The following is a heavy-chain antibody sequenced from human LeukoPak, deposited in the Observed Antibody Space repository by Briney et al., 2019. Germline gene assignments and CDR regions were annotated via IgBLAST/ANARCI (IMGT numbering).Heavy chain of an antibody. J-gene: IGHJ4*02. D-gene: IGHD2-8*01. CDR3: ARGLKPYCTNGVCYTGDF. Sequence: SETLSLTCTVSGGSISSSSAYWGWIRQPPGKGLEWIGSIYYSKNTYYNPSLKSRVTISADTSKNQFSLTLGSVSATDTAVYYCARGLKPYCTNGVCYTGDFWGQGTLVTVSP. V-gene: IGHV4-39*02. CDR2: IYYSKNT. CDR1: GGSISSSSAY.